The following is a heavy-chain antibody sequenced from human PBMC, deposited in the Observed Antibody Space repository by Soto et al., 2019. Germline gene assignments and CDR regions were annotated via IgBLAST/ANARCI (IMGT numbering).Heavy chain of an antibody. Sequence: GGSQSLSCAASGFPFDDYAMHWVRQAPGKGLEWVSLISWDGGSTYYADSVKGRFTISRDNSKNSLYLQMNSLRTEYTALYYCAKDADYYDSSGYYSYWGQGTLVTVSA. J-gene: IGHJ4*02. D-gene: IGHD3-22*01. CDR2: ISWDGGST. CDR3: AKDADYYDSSGYYSY. CDR1: GFPFDDYA. V-gene: IGHV3-43*01.